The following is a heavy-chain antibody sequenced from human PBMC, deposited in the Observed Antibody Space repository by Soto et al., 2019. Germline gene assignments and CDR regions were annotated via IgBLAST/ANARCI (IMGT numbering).Heavy chain of an antibody. D-gene: IGHD3-10*01. J-gene: IGHJ4*02. V-gene: IGHV4-30-4*01. Sequence: PSGDLALTCTVSGGSISSGDNYWSWIRQPPGKGLEWIGFIFYSGSAYYNPSLKSRVIISVDTSKNQFSLNLSSVTAADTAVYYCSRDNPDDRGNFDYCGQRTLVIGSA. CDR3: SRDNPDDRGNFDY. CDR1: GGSISSGDNY. CDR2: IFYSGSA.